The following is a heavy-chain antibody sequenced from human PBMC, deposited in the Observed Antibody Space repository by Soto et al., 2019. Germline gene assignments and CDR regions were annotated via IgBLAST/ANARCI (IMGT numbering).Heavy chain of an antibody. Sequence: QLKLQESGSGVVKPSQTLSLTCAVSGGSVSRGVFSWNWIRQPPGQGLAWIGYISHGGSPHYTPSLRGRVSITVDRSTKVIALNVTSMTPADTAVYFCARGHDYYAMDVGGQGTTVTVSS. CDR1: GGSVSRGVFS. CDR3: ARGHDYYAMDV. CDR2: ISHGGSP. V-gene: IGHV4-30-2*01. J-gene: IGHJ6*02.